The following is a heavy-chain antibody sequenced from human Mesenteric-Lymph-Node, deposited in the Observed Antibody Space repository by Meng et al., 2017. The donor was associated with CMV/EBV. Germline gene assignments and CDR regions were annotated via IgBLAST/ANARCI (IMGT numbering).Heavy chain of an antibody. CDR3: ARGGSSLNY. V-gene: IGHV3-66*01. J-gene: IGHJ4*02. CDR1: GFTGSNNY. CDR2: IYSGGST. Sequence: LSVSCAASGFTGSNNYIHWVRQAPGKGLQWVSIIYSGGSTYYADSVKGRFTISRDSSKNALYLQMNSLRAEDTAVYYCARGGSSLNYWGQGTLVTVSS. D-gene: IGHD1-26*01.